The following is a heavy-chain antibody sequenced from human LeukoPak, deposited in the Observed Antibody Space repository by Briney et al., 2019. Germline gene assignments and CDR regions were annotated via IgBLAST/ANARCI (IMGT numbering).Heavy chain of an antibody. CDR2: ISNSGAGT. D-gene: IGHD2-8*01. CDR1: GFTFTSYA. CDR3: ARPNVMTRVLGAFDI. J-gene: IGHJ3*02. Sequence: PGGSLRLSCAASGFTFTSYAMNWVRQAPGKGLEWVSAISNSGAGTYYADSVKGRLTISRDNSKNTLYLQMNSLRAEDTAEYYCARPNVMTRVLGAFDIWGQGTMVTVSS. V-gene: IGHV3-23*01.